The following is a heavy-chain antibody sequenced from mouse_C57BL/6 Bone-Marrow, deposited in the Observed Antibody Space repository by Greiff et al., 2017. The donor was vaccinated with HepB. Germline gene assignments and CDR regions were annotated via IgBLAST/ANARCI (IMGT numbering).Heavy chain of an antibody. D-gene: IGHD4-1*01. CDR2: INPSSGYT. CDR1: GYTFTSYW. Sequence: QVQLQQSGAELAKPGASVKLSCKASGYTFTSYWMHWVKQRPGQGLEWIGYINPSSGYTKYNQKFKDKATLTADESSSTAYMQLSSLTYEDSAVYYCAREDTGYWGQGTTLTVSS. V-gene: IGHV1-7*01. J-gene: IGHJ2*01. CDR3: AREDTGY.